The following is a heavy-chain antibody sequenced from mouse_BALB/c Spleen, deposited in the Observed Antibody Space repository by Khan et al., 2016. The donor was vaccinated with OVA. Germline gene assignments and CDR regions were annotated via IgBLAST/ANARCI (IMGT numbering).Heavy chain of an antibody. V-gene: IGHV1S137*01. CDR1: GYTFTDYA. CDR2: ISTYSGNT. CDR3: ERPACVDYYDY. D-gene: IGHD1-1*01. Sequence: VQLQEPGPELVRPGVSVKISCKGAGYTFTDYAMYWVKQRHAKSLEWIGLISTYSGNTNYNQKFKGKATMTVDKSSSTAYMELARLSSDDSAISYCERPACVDYYDYWGQGTTLTVSS. J-gene: IGHJ2*01.